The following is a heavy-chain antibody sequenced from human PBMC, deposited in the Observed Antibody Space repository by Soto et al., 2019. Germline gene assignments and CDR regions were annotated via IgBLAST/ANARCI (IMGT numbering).Heavy chain of an antibody. V-gene: IGHV1-46*01. CDR2: INPSGGST. J-gene: IGHJ3*02. Sequence: ASVKVSCKASGYAFTSNPMHWVRQAPGQGLEWMGIINPSGGSTSYAQKFQGRVTMTRDTSTSTVYMEPSSLRSEDTAVYYCARTSIAARLDAFDIWGQGTMVTVSS. CDR3: ARTSIAARLDAFDI. CDR1: GYAFTSNP. D-gene: IGHD6-6*01.